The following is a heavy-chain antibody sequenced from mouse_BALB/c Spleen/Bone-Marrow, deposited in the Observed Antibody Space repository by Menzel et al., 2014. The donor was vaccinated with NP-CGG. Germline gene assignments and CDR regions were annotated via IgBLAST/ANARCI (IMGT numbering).Heavy chain of an antibody. CDR3: AREDYRYGNWYFDV. Sequence: DLVNPGASVKLSCKASGYTFTSYWINWIKQRPGKGLEWKGRIVLGGGGIYYREIFKGRATLTVDTSSSTAYIQLSSLSSEDSAVYFCAREDYRYGNWYFDVWGAGTTVTVSS. V-gene: IGHV1S41*01. CDR1: GYTFTSYW. D-gene: IGHD2-14*01. CDR2: IVLGGGGI. J-gene: IGHJ1*01.